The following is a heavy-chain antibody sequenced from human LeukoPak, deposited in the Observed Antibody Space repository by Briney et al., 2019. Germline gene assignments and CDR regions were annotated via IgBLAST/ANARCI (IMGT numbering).Heavy chain of an antibody. Sequence: GASVKVSCKASGGTFSSYAISWVRQAPGQGLEWMGGIIPIFGTAIYAQKFQGRVTMTEDTSTDTAYMELSSLRSEDTAVYYCATGTFMDGYNLWYWGQGTLVTVSS. CDR2: IIPIFGTA. V-gene: IGHV1-69*06. J-gene: IGHJ4*02. D-gene: IGHD5-24*01. CDR3: ATGTFMDGYNLWY. CDR1: GGTFSSYA.